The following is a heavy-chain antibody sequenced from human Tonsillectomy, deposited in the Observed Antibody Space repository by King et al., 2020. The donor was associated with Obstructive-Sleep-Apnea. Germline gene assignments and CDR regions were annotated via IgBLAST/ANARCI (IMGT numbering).Heavy chain of an antibody. CDR3: ARDVSPSDTPGYLGTWYSAAI. CDR2: ISSGGVTM. V-gene: IGHV3-11*01. CDR1: GVTFSDCY. D-gene: IGHD6-13*01. J-gene: IGHJ3*02. Sequence: HVQLVESGGGLVKPGGSLRLSCAASGVTFSDCYMNWIRQAPGKGLEWVSYISSGGVTMYYADSVKGRFTISRDNAKNSLYLQMNSLRAEDTAVYYCARDVSPSDTPGYLGTWYSAAICVQGTMVTVSS.